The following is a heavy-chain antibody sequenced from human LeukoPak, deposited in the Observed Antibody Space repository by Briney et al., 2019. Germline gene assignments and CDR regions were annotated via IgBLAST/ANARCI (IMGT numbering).Heavy chain of an antibody. CDR2: ISSSSSTI. CDR3: ARPGMITFGGVIAPNYFDY. Sequence: HPGGSLRLSCAASGFTFSSYSMNWVRQAPGKGLEWVSYISSSSSTIYYAHPVKGRFTISRDNAKNSLYLQMNSLRAEDTAVYYCARPGMITFGGVIAPNYFDYWGQGTLVTVSS. V-gene: IGHV3-48*04. D-gene: IGHD3-16*02. J-gene: IGHJ4*02. CDR1: GFTFSSYS.